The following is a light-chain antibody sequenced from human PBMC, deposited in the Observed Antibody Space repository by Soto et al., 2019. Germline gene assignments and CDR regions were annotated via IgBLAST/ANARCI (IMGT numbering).Light chain of an antibody. CDR2: GAS. CDR1: QSVSTY. Sequence: EIVLTQSPATLSLSPGERATLSCRASQSVSTYLAWYQQKPGQAPRLLIHGASTRATGIPDRFSGSGSGTDFTLTISRLEPEDFAVYFCQQYGSSPTTFGQGTRLEIK. CDR3: QQYGSSPTT. V-gene: IGKV3-20*01. J-gene: IGKJ5*01.